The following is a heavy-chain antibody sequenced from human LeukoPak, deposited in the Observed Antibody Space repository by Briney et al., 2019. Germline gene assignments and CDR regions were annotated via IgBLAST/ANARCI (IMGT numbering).Heavy chain of an antibody. CDR3: ARDELGFDY. D-gene: IGHD6-13*01. J-gene: IGHJ4*02. CDR2: ISGSGGST. Sequence: PGGSLRLSCAASGFTFSSYAMSWVRQAPGKGLEWVSGISGSGGSTYYADSVKGRFTISRDNSKNTLDVQMNSLRSEDTAVYFCARDELGFDYWGRGALVTVSS. V-gene: IGHV3-23*01. CDR1: GFTFSSYA.